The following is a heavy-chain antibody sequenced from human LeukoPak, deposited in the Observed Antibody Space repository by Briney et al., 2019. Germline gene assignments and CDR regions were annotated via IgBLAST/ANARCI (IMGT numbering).Heavy chain of an antibody. D-gene: IGHD3-22*01. J-gene: IGHJ4*02. V-gene: IGHV4-61*02. CDR2: IYTSGST. Sequence: PSQTLSLTCNVSGGSISSGSYYWTWIRQPAGKGLEWIGRIYTSGSTNYNPSLESRVTISMDTSKNQFSLKLSSVTAADTAVYYCARDRYYYDSSGYLLGGFFDYWGQGTLVTVSS. CDR1: GGSISSGSYY. CDR3: ARDRYYYDSSGYLLGGFFDY.